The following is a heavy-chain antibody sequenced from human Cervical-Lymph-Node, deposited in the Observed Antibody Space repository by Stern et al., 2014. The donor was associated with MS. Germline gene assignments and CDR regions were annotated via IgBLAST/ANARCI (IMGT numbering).Heavy chain of an antibody. CDR3: ARAVAGSTEFDY. J-gene: IGHJ4*02. CDR2: IYYSGSN. D-gene: IGHD6-19*01. V-gene: IGHV4-39*01. CDR1: GGSISSSNYY. Sequence: VHLVESGPGLVKPSETLSLTCTVSGGSISSSNYYWGWIRQPPGKGLEXIGNIYYSGSNYCNPSLKSRLTISVDTSKTRFPLKLSSGTAADTAVYFCARAVAGSTEFDYWGQGTLVTVSS.